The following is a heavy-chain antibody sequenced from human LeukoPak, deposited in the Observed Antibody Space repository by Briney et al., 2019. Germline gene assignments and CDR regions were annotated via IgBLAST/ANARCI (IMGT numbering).Heavy chain of an antibody. CDR3: TTGRYIGSYPTRY. J-gene: IGHJ4*02. CDR1: GIKFADYG. Sequence: GGSLRLSCTASGIKFADYGLSWVRQAPGKGLEWIGFIRSREYGATTEYAASVNGRFTLSREDPHNIIYLQMNSLKTEDTGVYYCTTGRYIGSYPTRYWGQGTLVTVSS. CDR2: IRSREYGATT. V-gene: IGHV3-49*04. D-gene: IGHD1-26*01.